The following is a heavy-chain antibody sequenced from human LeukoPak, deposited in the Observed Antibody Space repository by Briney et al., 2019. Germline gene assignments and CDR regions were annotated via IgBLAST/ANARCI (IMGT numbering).Heavy chain of an antibody. CDR3: AKLVVPAATASYYYYYMDV. V-gene: IGHV4-59*08. D-gene: IGHD2-2*01. J-gene: IGHJ6*03. CDR2: IYYSGST. Sequence: PSETLSLTCTVSGGSISSYYWSWIRQPPGKGLEWIGYIYYSGSTNYNPSLKSRVTISVDTSKNQFSLKLGSVTAADTAVYYCAKLVVPAATASYYYYYMDVWGKGTTVTVSS. CDR1: GGSISSYY.